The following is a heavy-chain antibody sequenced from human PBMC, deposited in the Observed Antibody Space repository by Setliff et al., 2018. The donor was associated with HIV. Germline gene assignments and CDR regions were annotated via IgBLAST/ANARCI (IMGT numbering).Heavy chain of an antibody. Sequence: TLSLTCTVSGGSITRTPYYWGWIRQPPGKGLEWIGSIYHTGITYDNPSLKSRVTISVDTSKNQFSLKLSSVTAADTAVYYCARDRPDLYYDSSGDAFDIWGQGTMVTVSS. CDR2: IYHTGIT. CDR1: GGSITRTPYY. V-gene: IGHV4-39*07. D-gene: IGHD3-22*01. J-gene: IGHJ3*02. CDR3: ARDRPDLYYDSSGDAFDI.